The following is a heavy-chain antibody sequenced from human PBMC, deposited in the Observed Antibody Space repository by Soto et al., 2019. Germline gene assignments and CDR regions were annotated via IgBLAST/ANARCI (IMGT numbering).Heavy chain of an antibody. CDR2: MNPNSGNT. CDR1: GYTFTSYD. CDR3: ARVYRSGYYYGLGINDAFDI. J-gene: IGHJ3*02. Sequence: ASVKVSCKASGYTFTSYDINWVRQATGQGLEWMGWMNPNSGNTGYAQKFQGRVTMTRNTSISTAYMELSSLRSEDTAVYYCARVYRSGYYYGLGINDAFDICGQRTMVTVS. V-gene: IGHV1-8*01. D-gene: IGHD3-10*01.